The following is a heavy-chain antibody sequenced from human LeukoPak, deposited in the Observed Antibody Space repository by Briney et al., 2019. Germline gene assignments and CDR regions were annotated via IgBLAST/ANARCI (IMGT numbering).Heavy chain of an antibody. CDR1: GFTFDDYA. Sequence: GRSLRLSCAASGFTFDDYAMHWVRQAPGKGLEGVSGISWNSGSIGYADSVKGRFTISKDNAKNSLYLQMNSLRAEDTALYYCAKDRGYSYGGDAFDIWGQGTMVTVSS. D-gene: IGHD5-18*01. CDR3: AKDRGYSYGGDAFDI. CDR2: ISWNSGSI. V-gene: IGHV3-9*01. J-gene: IGHJ3*02.